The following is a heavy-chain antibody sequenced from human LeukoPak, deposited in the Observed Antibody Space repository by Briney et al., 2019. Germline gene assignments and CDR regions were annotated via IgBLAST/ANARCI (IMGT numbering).Heavy chain of an antibody. D-gene: IGHD5-24*01. CDR2: IYYSGST. V-gene: IGHV4-38-2*01. CDR1: GFSICSGYY. Sequence: PSETLSLTCAVSGFSICSGYYWGWIRQPPGKGLEWIGSIYYSGSTYYNPSLKSRVTISVDTSKNQFSLKLSSVTAADTALYYCARKRRDGYNFFDFWGQGTLVTVSS. CDR3: ARKRRDGYNFFDF. J-gene: IGHJ4*02.